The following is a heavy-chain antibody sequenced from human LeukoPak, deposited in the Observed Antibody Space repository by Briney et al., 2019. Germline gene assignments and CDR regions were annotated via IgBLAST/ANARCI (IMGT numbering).Heavy chain of an antibody. CDR3: ARDSTDGYSPIDY. D-gene: IGHD5-24*01. CDR2: ISSSSSYI. V-gene: IGHV3-21*01. J-gene: IGHJ4*02. CDR1: GFTFSSYE. Sequence: GGSLRLSCAASGFTFSSYEMNWVRQAPGKGLEWVSSISSSSSYIYYADSVKGRFTISRDNAKNSLYLQMNSLRAEDTAVYYCARDSTDGYSPIDYWGQGTLVTVSS.